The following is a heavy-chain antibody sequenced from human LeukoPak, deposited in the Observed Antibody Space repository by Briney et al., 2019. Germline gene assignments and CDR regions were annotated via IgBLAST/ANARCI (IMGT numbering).Heavy chain of an antibody. Sequence: ASVKVSCKASGYTFTSYDINWVRQATGQGLEWMGWMNPNSGNTNYAQKLQGRVTMTTDTSTSTAYMELRSLRSDDTAVYYCARVNYYDSSGHDYWGQGTLVTVSS. CDR1: GYTFTSYD. V-gene: IGHV1-18*01. CDR2: MNPNSGNT. J-gene: IGHJ4*02. D-gene: IGHD3-22*01. CDR3: ARVNYYDSSGHDY.